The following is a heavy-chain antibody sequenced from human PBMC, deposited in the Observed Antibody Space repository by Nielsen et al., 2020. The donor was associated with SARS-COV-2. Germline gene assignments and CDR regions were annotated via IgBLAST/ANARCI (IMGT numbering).Heavy chain of an antibody. Sequence: ASVKVSCKASGYTFTSYGTSWVRQAPGQGLEWMGWISAYNGNTNYAQKLQGRVTMTTGTSTSTAYMELRSLRSDDTAVHYCARVVRKITFGGVIAHFDYWGQGTLVTVSS. CDR1: GYTFTSYG. D-gene: IGHD3-16*02. V-gene: IGHV1-18*01. CDR2: ISAYNGNT. CDR3: ARVVRKITFGGVIAHFDY. J-gene: IGHJ4*02.